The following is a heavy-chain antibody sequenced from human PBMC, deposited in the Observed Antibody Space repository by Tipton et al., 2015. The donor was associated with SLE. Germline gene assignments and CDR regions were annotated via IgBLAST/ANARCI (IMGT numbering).Heavy chain of an antibody. J-gene: IGHJ1*01. CDR2: ISGSGGNT. CDR3: AKRDSSSWYEDFQD. Sequence: SLRLSCAASGFTFSNYAMNWVRKAPGKGLQWVSAISGSGGNTYYADSVKGRFTISRDNPRNMLYVQMNSLRGEDTAVYYCAKRDSSSWYEDFQDWGQGTLVTVSS. CDR1: GFTFSNYA. V-gene: IGHV3-23*01. D-gene: IGHD6-13*01.